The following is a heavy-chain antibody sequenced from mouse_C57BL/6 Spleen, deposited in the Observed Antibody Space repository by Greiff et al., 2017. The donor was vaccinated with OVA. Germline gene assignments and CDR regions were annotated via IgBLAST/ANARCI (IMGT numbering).Heavy chain of an antibody. Sequence: QVQLQQSGPGLVAPSQSLSITCTVSGFSLTSYGVHWVRQPPGKGLEWLVVIWSDGSTTYNSALKSRLSISKYNSKSQVFLKMNSLQTDDTAMYCCARHGAFLYDGSFAYWGQGTLVTVSA. CDR1: GFSLTSYG. V-gene: IGHV2-6-1*01. D-gene: IGHD2-3*01. J-gene: IGHJ3*01. CDR3: ARHGAFLYDGSFAY. CDR2: IWSDGST.